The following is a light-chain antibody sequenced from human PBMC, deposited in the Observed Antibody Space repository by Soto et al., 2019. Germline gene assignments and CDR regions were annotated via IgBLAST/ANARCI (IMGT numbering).Light chain of an antibody. J-gene: IGKJ4*01. CDR1: QSISSY. V-gene: IGKV3-11*01. CDR3: QLRSNWPPALT. CDR2: DAS. Sequence: EIVLTQSPATLSLSPGERATLSCRDSQSISSYLAWYQQKPGQAPRLLIYDASNRATGIPARFSGSGSGTDFTLTISSLEPEDFAVYYCQLRSNWPPALTFGGGTKVEIK.